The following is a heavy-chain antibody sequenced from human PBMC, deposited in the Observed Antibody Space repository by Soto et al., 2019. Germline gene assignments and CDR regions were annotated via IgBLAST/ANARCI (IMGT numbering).Heavy chain of an antibody. CDR1: GFTFRIYS. D-gene: IGHD3-16*01. J-gene: IGHJ3*02. Sequence: GGSLRLSCAASGFTFRIYSMHWVRQSPGKGLEWVAVMWYDGTNKYYGESVKGRFTISRDNSENTLYLQMNSLRVEDTAVYYCARNATFGTKGGSFDIWGHGXLVTV. V-gene: IGHV3-33*01. CDR3: ARNATFGTKGGSFDI. CDR2: MWYDGTNK.